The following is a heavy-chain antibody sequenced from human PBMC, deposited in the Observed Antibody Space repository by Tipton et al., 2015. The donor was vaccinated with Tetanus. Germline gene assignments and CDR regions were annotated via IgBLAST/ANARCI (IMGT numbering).Heavy chain of an antibody. CDR1: GDSISTNTYY. CDR3: ARHLTYTYTSRYFDY. CDR2: IYYSGST. V-gene: IGHV4-39*01. J-gene: IGHJ4*02. Sequence: GLMKPSETLSLTCTVSGDSISTNTYYWGWVRQPPGKGLDWIGSIYYSGSTYYNPSLKSRVTISVDTSRNQFSLNLTSVTAADTAVYYCARHLTYTYTSRYFDYWGQGTLVPVSS. D-gene: IGHD5-18*01.